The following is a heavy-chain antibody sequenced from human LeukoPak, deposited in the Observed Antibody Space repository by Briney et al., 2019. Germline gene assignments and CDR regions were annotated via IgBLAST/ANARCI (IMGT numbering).Heavy chain of an antibody. CDR2: VSGSGSTV. Sequence: GGSLGLSCAASGFTFSDHIMNWVRQLPGKRLEWVAYVSGSGSTVYYADSVKGRFTISRDNGKSSLYLQMNSLRVEDTALYYCVTQFASWGQGTLVTVSS. J-gene: IGHJ4*02. V-gene: IGHV3-48*01. CDR1: GFTFSDHI. CDR3: VTQFAS.